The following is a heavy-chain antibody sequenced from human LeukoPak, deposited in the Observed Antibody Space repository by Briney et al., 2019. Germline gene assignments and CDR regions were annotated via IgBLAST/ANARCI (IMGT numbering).Heavy chain of an antibody. CDR2: INHSGST. CDR3: ARQTGSGLFILP. Sequence: SETLSLTCAVYGGSFSGYYWSWIRQPPGKGLEWIGEINHSGSTNYNPSLKSRVTISVDTSKNQFSLKLSSVTAADTAVYYCARQTGSGLFILPGGQGTLVAVSS. V-gene: IGHV4-34*01. J-gene: IGHJ4*02. CDR1: GGSFSGYY. D-gene: IGHD3/OR15-3a*01.